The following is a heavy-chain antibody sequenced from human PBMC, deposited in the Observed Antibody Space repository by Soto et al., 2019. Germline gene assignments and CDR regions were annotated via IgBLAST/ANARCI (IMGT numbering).Heavy chain of an antibody. CDR3: AKDHGNYGPNWIDS. V-gene: IGHV3-23*01. D-gene: IGHD3-10*01. CDR2: LSGSCGTT. Sequence: EVQLLESGGGLVQPGGSLRLSCAASGFTFSSYAMSWVRQTPGKGLEWVSTLSGSCGTTYYADSVKGQFTISRDNSKSTLYLQMNSLRAEDTAVYYCAKDHGNYGPNWIDSGGQGTLVTVSS. J-gene: IGHJ5*01. CDR1: GFTFSSYA.